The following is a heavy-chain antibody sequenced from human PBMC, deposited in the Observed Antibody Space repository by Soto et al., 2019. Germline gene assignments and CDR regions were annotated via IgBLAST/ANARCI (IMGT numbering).Heavy chain of an antibody. CDR2: TYYRSKWYN. V-gene: IGHV6-1*01. J-gene: IGHJ3*02. D-gene: IGHD2-2*01. CDR3: ARLWDIVVVPAAKVSRAFDI. CDR1: GDSVSSNSAA. Sequence: SQTLSLTCVISGDSVSSNSAAWNWIRQSPSRGLEWLGRTYYRSKWYNDYAVSVKSRITINPDTSKNQFSLQLNSVTPEDTAVYYCARLWDIVVVPAAKVSRAFDIWGQGTMVTVS.